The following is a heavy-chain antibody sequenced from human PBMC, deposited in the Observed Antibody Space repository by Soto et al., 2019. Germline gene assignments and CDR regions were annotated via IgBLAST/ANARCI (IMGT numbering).Heavy chain of an antibody. Sequence: PGGSLRLSCAASGFTFSSYAMSWVRQAPGKGLEWVSAISGSGGSTYYADSVKGRFTISRDNSKNTLYLQMNSLRAEDTAVYYCAKDPWSASGVVYINFDYWGQGTLVTVSS. CDR3: AKDPWSASGVVYINFDY. CDR1: GFTFSSYA. D-gene: IGHD3-3*01. J-gene: IGHJ4*02. CDR2: ISGSGGST. V-gene: IGHV3-23*01.